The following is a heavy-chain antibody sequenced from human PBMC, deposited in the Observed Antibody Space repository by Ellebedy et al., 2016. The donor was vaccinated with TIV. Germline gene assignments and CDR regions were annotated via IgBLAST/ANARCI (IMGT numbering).Heavy chain of an antibody. V-gene: IGHV3-23*01. Sequence: GESLKISXAASGFTFSSYAMSWVRQAPGKGLEWVSAISASGTYTYYADSVKGRFTISRDNAKNSLYLQMNSLRAEDTAVYYCARDFDIWGQGTMVTVSS. J-gene: IGHJ3*02. CDR1: GFTFSSYA. CDR3: ARDFDI. CDR2: ISASGTYT.